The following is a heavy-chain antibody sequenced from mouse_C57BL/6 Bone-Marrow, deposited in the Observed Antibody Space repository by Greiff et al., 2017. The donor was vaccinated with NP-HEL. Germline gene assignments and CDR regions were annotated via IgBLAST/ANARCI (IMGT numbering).Heavy chain of an antibody. V-gene: IGHV1-26*01. D-gene: IGHD1-1*01. J-gene: IGHJ2*01. Sequence: VQLKQSGPELVKPGASVKISCKASGYTFTDYYMNWVKQSHGKSLEWIGDINPNNGGTSYNQKFKGKATLTVDKSSSTAYMELRSLTSEDSAVYYCAREDYAGFFDYWGQGTTLTVSS. CDR1: GYTFTDYY. CDR2: INPNNGGT. CDR3: AREDYAGFFDY.